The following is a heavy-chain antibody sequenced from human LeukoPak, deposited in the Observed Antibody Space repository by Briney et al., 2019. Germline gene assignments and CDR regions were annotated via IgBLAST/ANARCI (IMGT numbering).Heavy chain of an antibody. J-gene: IGHJ5*02. CDR2: ISGSGGST. V-gene: IGHV3-23*01. CDR3: AKGTYSSGWYRYNWFDP. CDR1: GFTFSSYA. D-gene: IGHD6-19*01. Sequence: TGGSLRLSCAASGFTFSSYAMSWVRQAPGKGLEWVSAISGSGGSTYYADSVKGRFTISRDNSKNTLYLQMNSLRAEDTAVYYCAKGTYSSGWYRYNWFDPWGQGTLVTVSS.